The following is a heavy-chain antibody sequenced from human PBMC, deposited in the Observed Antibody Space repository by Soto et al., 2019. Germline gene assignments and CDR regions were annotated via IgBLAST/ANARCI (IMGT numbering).Heavy chain of an antibody. CDR1: GFTFSSYG. D-gene: IGHD5-12*01. CDR2: IWYDGSNK. Sequence: QVQLVESGGGVVQPGRSLRLSCAASGFTFSSYGMHWVRQAPGKGLEWVAVIWYDGSNKYYADSVKGRFTISRDNSKNTLYLQMNSLRAEDTAVYYCASFPSGYLSYYYYYMDVWGKGTTVTVSS. J-gene: IGHJ6*03. CDR3: ASFPSGYLSYYYYYMDV. V-gene: IGHV3-33*01.